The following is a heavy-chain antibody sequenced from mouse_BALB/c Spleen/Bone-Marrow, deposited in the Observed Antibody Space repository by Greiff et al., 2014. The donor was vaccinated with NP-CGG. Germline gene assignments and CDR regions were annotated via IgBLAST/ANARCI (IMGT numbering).Heavy chain of an antibody. CDR2: INPSNGGT. D-gene: IGHD2-1*01. V-gene: IGHV1S81*02. CDR3: KSGYYGIFFES. CDR1: GYTFTSYY. Sequence: QVQLKQSGAELVKPGASVKLSCKASGYTFTSYYMYWVKQRPGQGLEWIGEINPSNGGTNFNEKFKSKATLTVDKSSSTAYMQPRGLTSEDSVVFYFKSGYYGIFFESGGQGPP. J-gene: IGHJ2*01.